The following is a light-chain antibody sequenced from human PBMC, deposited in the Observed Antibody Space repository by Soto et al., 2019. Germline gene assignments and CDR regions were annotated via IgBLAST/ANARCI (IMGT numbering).Light chain of an antibody. CDR1: SSDVGGYNY. J-gene: IGLJ1*01. V-gene: IGLV2-8*01. CDR3: SSYAGSNNYV. Sequence: QSALTQPPSASGSPGQSVTISCTGTSSDVGGYNYVSWYQHHPGKAPKLMIYEVSKRPSGVPDRFSGSKSGNTASLTVSGHQAEDEADYYCSSYAGSNNYVFGTGTKVTVL. CDR2: EVS.